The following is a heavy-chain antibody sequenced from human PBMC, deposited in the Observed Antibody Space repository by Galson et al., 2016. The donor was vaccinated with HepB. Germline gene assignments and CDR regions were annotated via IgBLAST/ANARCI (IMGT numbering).Heavy chain of an antibody. D-gene: IGHD6-6*01. CDR2: INAGNGNR. Sequence: SVKVSCKASGYSFSTYVLHWVRQAPGQSLEWMGWINAGNGNREYSQKIQGRVTITRDTSADTAYMELSGLRSEDTAVYYCARSGDIASRPTFFNYWGQGTLVTVSS. V-gene: IGHV1-3*01. CDR1: GYSFSTYV. J-gene: IGHJ4*02. CDR3: ARSGDIASRPTFFNY.